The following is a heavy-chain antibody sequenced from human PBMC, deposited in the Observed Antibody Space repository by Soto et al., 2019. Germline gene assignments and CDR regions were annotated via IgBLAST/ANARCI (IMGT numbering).Heavy chain of an antibody. J-gene: IGHJ5*02. CDR2: MSYSRST. Sequence: PSETLSLTCFVSDGSISSNNYYWGWIRQPPGKGLEWIGSMSYSRSTYYNPSLKSRVTISVDTSKNQFSLKLTSVTAADTAVYYCARTDIVATRGISWFDPWGQGTLVTVSA. V-gene: IGHV4-39*07. CDR1: DGSISSNNYY. CDR3: ARTDIVATRGISWFDP. D-gene: IGHD5-12*01.